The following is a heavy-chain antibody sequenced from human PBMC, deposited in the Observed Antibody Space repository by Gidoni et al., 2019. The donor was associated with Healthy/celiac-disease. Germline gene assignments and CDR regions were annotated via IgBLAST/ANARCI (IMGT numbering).Heavy chain of an antibody. CDR1: GFPFSSYA. CDR3: ARDLGLGYYFHY. D-gene: IGHD3-16*01. CDR2: ISYDGSNK. Sequence: QVQLVESGGGVVQPGGSLRISGAASGFPFSSYAMHWVRQAPGKGLEWVTVISYDGSNKYYADSVKGRFTISRDNSKNTLYLQMNSLRAEDTAVYYCARDLGLGYYFHYWGQGTLVTVSS. J-gene: IGHJ4*02. V-gene: IGHV3-30-3*01.